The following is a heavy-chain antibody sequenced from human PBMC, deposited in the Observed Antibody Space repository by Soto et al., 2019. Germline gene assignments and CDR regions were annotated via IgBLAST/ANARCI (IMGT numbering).Heavy chain of an antibody. D-gene: IGHD3-3*01. V-gene: IGHV4-30-4*01. Sequence: QVQLQESGPGLVKPSQTLSLTCTVSGGSISSGDYYWSWIRQPPGKGLEWIGYIYYSGSTYYNPSLKRRVTISVDTSKNQFSLKLSSVTAADTAVYYCARGTYYDFWRGLLSATSGMDVWGQGTTVTVSS. CDR2: IYYSGST. J-gene: IGHJ6*02. CDR3: ARGTYYDFWRGLLSATSGMDV. CDR1: GGSISSGDYY.